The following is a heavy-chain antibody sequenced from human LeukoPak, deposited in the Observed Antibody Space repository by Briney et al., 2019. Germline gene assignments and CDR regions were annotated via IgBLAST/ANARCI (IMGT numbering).Heavy chain of an antibody. V-gene: IGHV3-9*01. J-gene: IGHJ4*02. Sequence: GRSLRLSCAASGFTFDDYAMHWVRQAPGKGLEWVSSTNWNSNAIGYADSVKGRFTISRDNAKNSLYMHLNSLRPEDTALYYCVRANRWRGFDYWGQGTLVTVSS. CDR1: GFTFDDYA. CDR2: TNWNSNAI. CDR3: VRANRWRGFDY. D-gene: IGHD5-24*01.